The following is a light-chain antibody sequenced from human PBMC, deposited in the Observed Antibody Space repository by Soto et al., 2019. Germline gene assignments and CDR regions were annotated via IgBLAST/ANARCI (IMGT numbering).Light chain of an antibody. V-gene: IGLV2-11*01. J-gene: IGLJ1*01. CDR2: DVN. CDR1: SSDVGGYNY. CDR3: CSYAGRYTYV. Sequence: QSALTQPRSVSGSPGQSVAISCTGTSSDVGGYNYVSWYQQHPGKAPKVMIFDVNKRPSGVPDRFSGSKSGNTASLTISGLQAEDEADYYCCSYAGRYTYVFGTGTKLTVL.